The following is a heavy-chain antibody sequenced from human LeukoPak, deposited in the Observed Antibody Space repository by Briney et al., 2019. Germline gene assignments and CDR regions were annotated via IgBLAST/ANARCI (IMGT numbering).Heavy chain of an antibody. CDR3: ARRSYGDYGDFDY. J-gene: IGHJ4*02. CDR1: GYTFTGYY. D-gene: IGHD4-17*01. V-gene: IGHV1-2*02. CDR2: INPNTGGT. Sequence: GASVKVSCKASGYTFTGYYMHWVRQAPGQGLEWMGWINPNTGGTHYAQRFQGRVTMTGDTSISTAYMELSSLRSDDTAMYYCARRSYGDYGDFDYWGQGTLVTVSS.